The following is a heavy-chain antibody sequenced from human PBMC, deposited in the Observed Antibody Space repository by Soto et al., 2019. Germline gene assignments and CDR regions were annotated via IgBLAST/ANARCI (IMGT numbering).Heavy chain of an antibody. V-gene: IGHV3-23*01. J-gene: IGHJ4*02. CDR3: ARGYYDSSGYYPFYFDY. CDR2: ISGSGGST. Sequence: EVQLLESGGGLVQPGGSLRLSCAASGFTFSSYAMSWVRQAPGKGLEWVSAISGSGGSTYYADSVKGRFTISRDNSKNRLYLQMNSLRAEDTAVYYCARGYYDSSGYYPFYFDYWCQGTLVTVSS. CDR1: GFTFSSYA. D-gene: IGHD3-22*01.